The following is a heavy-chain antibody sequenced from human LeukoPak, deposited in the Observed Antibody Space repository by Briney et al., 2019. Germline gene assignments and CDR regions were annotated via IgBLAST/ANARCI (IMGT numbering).Heavy chain of an antibody. CDR2: IIPIFGTA. CDR3: GSGSYLGYFDY. CDR1: GGTFSSYA. Sequence: SVKVSCKASGGTFSSYAISWVRQAPGQGLEWMGGIIPIFGTANYAQKLQGRVTMTTDTSTSTAYMELSSLRSEDTAVYYCGSGSYLGYFDYWGQGTLVTVSS. V-gene: IGHV1-69*05. D-gene: IGHD3-10*01. J-gene: IGHJ4*02.